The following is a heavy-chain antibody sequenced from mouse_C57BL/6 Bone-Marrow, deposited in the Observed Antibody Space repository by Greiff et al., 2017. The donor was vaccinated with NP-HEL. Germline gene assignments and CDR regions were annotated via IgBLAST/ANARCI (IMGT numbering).Heavy chain of an antibody. CDR2: ISSGGDYI. J-gene: IGHJ3*01. Sequence: DVMLVESGEGLVKPGGSLKLSCAASGFTFSSYAMSWVRQTPEKRLEWVAYISSGGDYIYYADTVKGRFTITRDNARNTLYLQMSSLKSEDTAMYYCTRGGLRGFAYWGQGTLVTVSA. CDR1: GFTFSSYA. D-gene: IGHD2-4*01. V-gene: IGHV5-9-1*02. CDR3: TRGGLRGFAY.